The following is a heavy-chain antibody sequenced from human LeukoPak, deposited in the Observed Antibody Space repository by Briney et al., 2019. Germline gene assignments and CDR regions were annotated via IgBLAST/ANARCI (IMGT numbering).Heavy chain of an antibody. J-gene: IGHJ3*02. Sequence: SETLSLTCTVSGGSIISNTHYWGWIRQPPGKGLEWIGSIYYSGSTYYNSSLKSRVTMSVDTSKNQFSLNLSSVTAADTAVYFCARLRSTSHDAFDIWGQGTMVTVSS. CDR1: GGSIISNTHY. D-gene: IGHD2-2*01. CDR2: IYYSGST. V-gene: IGHV4-39*01. CDR3: ARLRSTSHDAFDI.